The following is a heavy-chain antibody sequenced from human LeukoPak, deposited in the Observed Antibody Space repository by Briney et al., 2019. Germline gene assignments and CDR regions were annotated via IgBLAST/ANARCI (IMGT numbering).Heavy chain of an antibody. V-gene: IGHV3-73*01. J-gene: IGHJ6*03. CDR1: GFTFSGSA. D-gene: IGHD3-22*01. CDR3: TNLGGYYDSSGYFFTDYYYYMDV. Sequence: PGGSLRLSCAASGFTFSGSAMHWVRQASGKGLEWVGRIRSKANSYATAYAASVKGRFTISRDDSKNTAYLQMNSLKTEDTAVYYCTNLGGYYDSSGYFFTDYYYYMDVWGKGTTVTISS. CDR2: IRSKANSYAT.